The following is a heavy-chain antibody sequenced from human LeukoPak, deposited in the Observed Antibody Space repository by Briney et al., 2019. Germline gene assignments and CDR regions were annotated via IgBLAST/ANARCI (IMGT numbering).Heavy chain of an antibody. J-gene: IGHJ3*02. V-gene: IGHV1-46*01. Sequence: ASVKVSCKASGYSFTTYYMHWVRQAPGQGLEWMGIINPSGGTRSYTQKFQGRVTMTRDTSTRTVYMELSGLRSEDTAVYYCARESDSDGFGAFDIWGQGTMGTVSS. CDR2: INPSGGTR. D-gene: IGHD3-22*01. CDR3: ARESDSDGFGAFDI. CDR1: GYSFTTYY.